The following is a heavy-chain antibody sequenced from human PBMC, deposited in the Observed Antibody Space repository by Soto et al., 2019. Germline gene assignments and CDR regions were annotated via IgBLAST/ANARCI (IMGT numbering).Heavy chain of an antibody. D-gene: IGHD5-12*01. CDR3: AKGIQREKATIRDWYLDL. Sequence: GGSLRLSCAASGFTFKNFAMSWVRQAPGKGLEWVSAISGMGVTTYYADSVKGRLTMSRDNSKNSLDLQMNSLRAEDTAVYYCAKGIQREKATIRDWYLDLWGRGTLVTVYS. CDR2: ISGMGVTT. V-gene: IGHV3-23*01. J-gene: IGHJ2*01. CDR1: GFTFKNFA.